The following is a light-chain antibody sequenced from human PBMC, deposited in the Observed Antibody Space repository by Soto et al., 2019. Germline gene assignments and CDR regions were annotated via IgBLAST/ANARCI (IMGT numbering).Light chain of an antibody. CDR2: DAS. CDR1: QSVSSN. Sequence: EIVLTQSPATLSLSPGERATLSFRASQSVSSNLAWYQQKSGQAPRLLIYDASDRATGTPARFSGSGSGTDFTLTISSLQPEDFAIYYCQQRSYWPPKITFGQGTRLEI. J-gene: IGKJ5*01. CDR3: QQRSYWPPKIT. V-gene: IGKV3-11*01.